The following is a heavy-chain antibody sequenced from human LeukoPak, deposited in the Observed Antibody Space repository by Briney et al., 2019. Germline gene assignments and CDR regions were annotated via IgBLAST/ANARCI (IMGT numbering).Heavy chain of an antibody. CDR1: GGSISSYY. Sequence: PSETLSLTCIVSGGSISSYYWSWIRQPPGKGLEWIGYIYYSGSTNYNPSLKSRVTISVDTSKNQFSLKLSSVTAADTAVYYCARRPTVTFYDYFMDVWGKGTTVTVSS. D-gene: IGHD4-11*01. CDR3: ARRPTVTFYDYFMDV. J-gene: IGHJ6*03. CDR2: IYYSGST. V-gene: IGHV4-59*12.